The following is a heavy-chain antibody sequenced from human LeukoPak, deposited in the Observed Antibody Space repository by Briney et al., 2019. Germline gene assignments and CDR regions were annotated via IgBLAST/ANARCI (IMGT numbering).Heavy chain of an antibody. V-gene: IGHV4-39*01. J-gene: IGHJ4*02. D-gene: IGHD2-2*02. CDR1: GGSISSSSYY. Sequence: PSETLSLTCTVSGGSISSSSYYWGWIRQPPWKGLEWIGSIYYSGSTYYNPSLKSRVTISVDTSKNQFSLKLSSVTAADTAVYSCARLFPPLSGPADILEDYWGQGTLVTVSS. CDR2: IYYSGST. CDR3: ARLFPPLSGPADILEDY.